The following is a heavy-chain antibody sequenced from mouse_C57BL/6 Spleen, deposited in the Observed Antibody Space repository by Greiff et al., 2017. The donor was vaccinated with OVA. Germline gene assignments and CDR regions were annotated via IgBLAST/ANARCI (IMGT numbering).Heavy chain of an antibody. CDR2: IDPENGDT. J-gene: IGHJ2*01. D-gene: IGHD2-1*01. CDR1: GFNIKDDY. V-gene: IGHV14-4*01. CDR3: TTYGTNDY. Sequence: DVKLVESGAELVRPGASVKLSCTASGFNIKDDYMHWVKQRPEQGLEWIGWIDPENGDTEYASKFQGKATITADTSSNTAYLQLSSLTSEDTAVYYCTTYGTNDYWGQGTTLTVSS.